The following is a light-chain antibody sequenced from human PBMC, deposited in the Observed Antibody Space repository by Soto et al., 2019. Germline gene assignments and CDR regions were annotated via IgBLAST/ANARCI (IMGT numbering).Light chain of an antibody. V-gene: IGKV4-1*01. J-gene: IGKJ3*01. CDR2: WAS. CDR3: QQYYSTPFT. CDR1: QSVLYSSNNKNY. Sequence: DIVMTQSPDSLAVSLGERATINCKSSQSVLYSSNNKNYLAWYHQKPGQPPKLLIYWASTRESGVPDRFSGSGSGTDFTLTISSLQAKDVAVYYCQQYYSTPFTFGPGTKVDIE.